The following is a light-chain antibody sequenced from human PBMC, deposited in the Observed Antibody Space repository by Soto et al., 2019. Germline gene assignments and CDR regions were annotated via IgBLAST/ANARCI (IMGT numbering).Light chain of an antibody. V-gene: IGLV2-14*01. Sequence: QSVLTQPASVSGSPGQSITISCTGTSRDVGGNKYVSWYQQYPGKVPKLLINKVSNRPSGVSNRFSGSKSGNTASLTISGLLAEDEADYFCTSSTSDSLYVFGTGTKVTVL. J-gene: IGLJ1*01. CDR1: SRDVGGNKY. CDR3: TSSTSDSLYV. CDR2: KVS.